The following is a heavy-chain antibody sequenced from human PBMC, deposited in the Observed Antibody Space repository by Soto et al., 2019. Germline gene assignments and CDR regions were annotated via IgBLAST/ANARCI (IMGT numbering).Heavy chain of an antibody. D-gene: IGHD1-26*01. CDR2: ISNGVGNT. CDR1: GFTFNTYA. V-gene: IGHV3-23*01. J-gene: IGHJ4*02. Sequence: EVQLLESGGGLVQPGGSLRLSCAASGFTFNTYAMSWVRQAPGKGLEWVSIISNGVGNTYFAGSVKGRFTISRDNSKNTMYLHMGSLRAEDTAIYYCAGCRGKYPCYFDNWGQGILVTVSS. CDR3: AGCRGKYPCYFDN.